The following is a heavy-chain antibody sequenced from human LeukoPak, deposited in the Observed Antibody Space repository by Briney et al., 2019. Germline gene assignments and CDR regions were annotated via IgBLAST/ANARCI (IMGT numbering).Heavy chain of an antibody. CDR1: GGSISSSSYY. CDR3: ASRPRYCSSTSCSNFDY. CDR2: IYYSGST. V-gene: IGHV4-39*07. J-gene: IGHJ4*02. D-gene: IGHD2-2*01. Sequence: SETLSLTCTVSGGSISSSSYYWGWIRQPPGQGLEWIGSIYYSGSTYYNPSLKSRVTISVDTSKNQFSLKLSSVTAADTAVYYCASRPRYCSSTSCSNFDYWGQGTLVTVSS.